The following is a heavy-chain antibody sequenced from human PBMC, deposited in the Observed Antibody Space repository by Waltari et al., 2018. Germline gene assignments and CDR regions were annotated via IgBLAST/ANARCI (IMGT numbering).Heavy chain of an antibody. Sequence: EVQLVESGGGLVKPGGSRRLACVASGFSFNAYTMNWVRHTPEKGLEWVSSIGSSSTYTYYADSVKGRFTISRDNAANSLHLEMNALRPEDTAVYYCASHLEDFYYYMDVWGRGTTVTVSS. CDR3: ASHLEDFYYYMDV. CDR1: GFSFNAYT. CDR2: IGSSSTYT. V-gene: IGHV3-21*06. J-gene: IGHJ6*03.